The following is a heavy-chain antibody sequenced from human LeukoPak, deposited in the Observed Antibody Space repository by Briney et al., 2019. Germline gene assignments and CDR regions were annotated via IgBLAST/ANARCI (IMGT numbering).Heavy chain of an antibody. CDR3: AKDRNYYDSSGPFDY. CDR2: ISGSGGST. CDR1: GFTFSSYA. J-gene: IGHJ4*02. V-gene: IGHV3-23*01. Sequence: PGGSLRLSCAASGFTFSSYAMSWVRQAPGKGLEWVSAISGSGGSTYYADSVKGRFTISRDNSKNTLCLQMNSLRAEDTAVYYCAKDRNYYDSSGPFDYWGQGTLVTVSS. D-gene: IGHD3-22*01.